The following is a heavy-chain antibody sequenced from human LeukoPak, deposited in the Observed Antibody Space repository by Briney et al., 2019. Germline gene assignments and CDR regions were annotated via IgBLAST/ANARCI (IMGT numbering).Heavy chain of an antibody. J-gene: IGHJ4*02. D-gene: IGHD1-14*01. Sequence: PGGSLRLSCAASGFAVSRNYMSWVRQAPGKGLEWVSIMYTGGTTYYADSVRGRFTISRDNSKNTLYLQMNSLRVEDTAMYYCAGGEPYVYWGQGTLVTVSS. V-gene: IGHV3-53*01. CDR2: MYTGGTT. CDR3: AGGEPYVY. CDR1: GFAVSRNY.